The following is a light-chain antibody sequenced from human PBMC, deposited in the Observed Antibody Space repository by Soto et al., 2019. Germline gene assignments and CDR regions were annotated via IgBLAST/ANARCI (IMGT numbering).Light chain of an antibody. CDR1: QGISNY. CDR3: QKYNSDPWT. J-gene: IGKJ1*01. CDR2: TAP. Sequence: DIQMTQSPSSLSASVGDRVTITCRASQGISNYLAWYQQKPGKVPKLLIYTAPTLQTGVPSRFSSGGSGTDFTLTISSLQLDDVATYYCQKYNSDPWTFGQGTKVDI. V-gene: IGKV1-27*01.